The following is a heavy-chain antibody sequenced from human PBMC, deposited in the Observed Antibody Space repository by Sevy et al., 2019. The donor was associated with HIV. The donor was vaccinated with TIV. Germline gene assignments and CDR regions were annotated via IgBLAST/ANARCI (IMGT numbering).Heavy chain of an antibody. V-gene: IGHV4-61*02. D-gene: IGHD3-9*01. Sequence: SETLSLTCTVSGGSISSGSYYWSWIRQPAGKGLEWIGRIYTSGSTNYNPSLKSRVTMSVDTSKNQFSLNLSSVTAADTAVYYCARDALDILTCYRNWFDPWGQGTLVTVSS. CDR2: IYTSGST. CDR1: GGSISSGSYY. J-gene: IGHJ5*02. CDR3: ARDALDILTCYRNWFDP.